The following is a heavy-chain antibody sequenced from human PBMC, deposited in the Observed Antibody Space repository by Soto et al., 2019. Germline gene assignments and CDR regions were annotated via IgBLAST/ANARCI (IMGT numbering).Heavy chain of an antibody. D-gene: IGHD6-6*01. J-gene: IGHJ3*02. CDR3: ARAQIASADPGFVEEGAFEI. Sequence: QVQLVQSGAEIKKAGSSVKVSCATFGGTFSTYTISWVRQAPGHGLEWLGRVIPILDTPNYAQKCQGRVTITADKSTNTAFMELRSLKLEDTAVYYCARAQIASADPGFVEEGAFEIWGQGTVVTVSS. V-gene: IGHV1-69*08. CDR2: VIPILDTP. CDR1: GGTFSTYT.